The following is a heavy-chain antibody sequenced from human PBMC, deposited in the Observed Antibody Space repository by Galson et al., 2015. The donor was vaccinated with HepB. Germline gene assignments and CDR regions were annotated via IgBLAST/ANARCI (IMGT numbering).Heavy chain of an antibody. Sequence: SVKVSCKASGGTFSSYTISWVRQAPGQGLEWMGRIIPILGIANYAQKFQGRVTITADKSTSTAYMELSSLRSEDTAVYYCARVPGSAGGRNWFDPWGQGTLVTVSS. J-gene: IGHJ5*02. CDR3: ARVPGSAGGRNWFDP. CDR2: IIPILGIA. D-gene: IGHD3-16*01. CDR1: GGTFSSYT. V-gene: IGHV1-69*02.